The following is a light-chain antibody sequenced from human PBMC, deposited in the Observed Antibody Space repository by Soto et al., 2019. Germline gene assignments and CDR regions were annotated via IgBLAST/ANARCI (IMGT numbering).Light chain of an antibody. CDR1: RSDIGNYDF. V-gene: IGLV2-14*01. CDR3: RSYTTSTTFIL. J-gene: IGLJ2*01. CDR2: EVS. Sequence: QSALTQPASVSGSPGQSITISCTGTRSDIGNYDFVSWYQQVPGTAPKAMIYEVSSRPSGVSNRFSGSKSGSTASLTISGLQAEDEAYYYCRSYTTSTTFILFGGGTQLTV.